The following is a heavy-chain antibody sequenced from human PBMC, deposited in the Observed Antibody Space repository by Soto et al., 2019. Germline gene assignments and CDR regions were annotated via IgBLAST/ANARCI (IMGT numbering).Heavy chain of an antibody. CDR3: ARGGYSYGKYYYYGMDV. D-gene: IGHD5-18*01. CDR2: IIPIFGTA. J-gene: IGHJ6*02. CDR1: GGTFSSYA. Sequence: QVQLVQSGAEVKKPGSSVKVSCKASGGTFSSYAISWVRQAPGQGLEWMGGIIPIFGTANYAQKFQGRVTITGDESTSTAYMELSSLRSEDTAVYYCARGGYSYGKYYYYGMDVWGQGTTVTVSS. V-gene: IGHV1-69*01.